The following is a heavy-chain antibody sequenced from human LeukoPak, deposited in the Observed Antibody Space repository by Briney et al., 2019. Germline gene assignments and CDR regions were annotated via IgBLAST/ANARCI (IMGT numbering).Heavy chain of an antibody. CDR1: GYTFTSYG. D-gene: IGHD6-13*01. CDR3: ARSRSYSSSWVPDCD. Sequence: VASVKVSCKASGYTFTSYGISWVRQAPGQGLEWMGWISAYNGNTNYAQKLQGRVTMTTDTSTSTAYMELRSLRSDDTAVYYCARSRSYSSSWVPDCDWGQGTLVTVSS. CDR2: ISAYNGNT. J-gene: IGHJ4*02. V-gene: IGHV1-18*01.